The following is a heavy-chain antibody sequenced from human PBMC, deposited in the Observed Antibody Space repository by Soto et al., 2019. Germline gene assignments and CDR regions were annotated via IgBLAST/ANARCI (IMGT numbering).Heavy chain of an antibody. CDR3: ARERPDGARLDP. J-gene: IGHJ5*02. V-gene: IGHV4-30-4*01. Sequence: SETLSLTCTVSGGSISSGDYYWSWIRQPPGKGLEWIGYIYHSGSTYYNPSLKSRVTISVDTSKNQFSLKLSSVTAADTAVYYCARERPDGARLDPWGQGTMVTVSS. D-gene: IGHD6-6*01. CDR2: IYHSGST. CDR1: GGSISSGDYY.